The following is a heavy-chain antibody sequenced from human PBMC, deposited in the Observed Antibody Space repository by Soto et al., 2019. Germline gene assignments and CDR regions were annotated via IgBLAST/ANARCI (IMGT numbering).Heavy chain of an antibody. CDR2: IYYSGST. Sequence: PSETLSLTCTVSGGSISSSSYYWGWIRQPPGKGLAWIGSIYYSGSTYYNPSLKSRVTISVDTSKNQLSLKLSSVTAADTAVYYCARASLPAANWFDPWGQGTLVTVS. V-gene: IGHV4-39*01. J-gene: IGHJ5*02. CDR3: ARASLPAANWFDP. D-gene: IGHD2-2*01. CDR1: GGSISSSSYY.